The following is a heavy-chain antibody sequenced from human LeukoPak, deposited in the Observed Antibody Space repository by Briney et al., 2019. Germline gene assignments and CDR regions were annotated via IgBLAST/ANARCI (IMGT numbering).Heavy chain of an antibody. CDR1: GGSISNYY. Sequence: SETLSLTCTVSGGSISNYYWSWIRQPPGKGLEWIGSIYYSGSTYYNPSLKSRVTIYVDTSKNQFSLKVSSVTAADTAVYYCARRRVYFDYWGQGTLVTVSS. CDR3: ARRRVYFDY. J-gene: IGHJ4*02. V-gene: IGHV4-59*05. CDR2: IYYSGST.